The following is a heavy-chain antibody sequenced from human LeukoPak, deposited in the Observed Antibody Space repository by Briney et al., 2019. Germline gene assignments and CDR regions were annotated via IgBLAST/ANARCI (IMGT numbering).Heavy chain of an antibody. CDR2: ISDSDSGGTT. Sequence: PGGSLRLSCAASGFTFRRYAMDWVRQAPGKGLEWVSVISDSDSGGTTYYADSVKGRFTISRDNSKNTLYLQMNSLRAEDTAVYYCAKPQYYYDTRRHSAGDHWGQGTLVTVSS. CDR3: AKPQYYYDTRRHSAGDH. CDR1: GFTFRRYA. J-gene: IGHJ4*02. V-gene: IGHV3-23*01. D-gene: IGHD3-22*01.